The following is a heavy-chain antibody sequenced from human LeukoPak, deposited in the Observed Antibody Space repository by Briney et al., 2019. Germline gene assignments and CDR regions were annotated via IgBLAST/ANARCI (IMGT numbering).Heavy chain of an antibody. CDR1: GGSISIFF. CDR2: IYASGST. V-gene: IGHV4-4*07. J-gene: IGHJ6*03. CDR3: ARNSASAGPFYYMDV. Sequence: SETPSLTCTVSGGSISIFFWSWIRQPAGKGLEWIGRIYASGSTNYNPSLKSRVSMSVDTSKNQFSLKLSSVTAADTAVYYCARNSASAGPFYYMDVWGKGTSVTISS. D-gene: IGHD6-13*01.